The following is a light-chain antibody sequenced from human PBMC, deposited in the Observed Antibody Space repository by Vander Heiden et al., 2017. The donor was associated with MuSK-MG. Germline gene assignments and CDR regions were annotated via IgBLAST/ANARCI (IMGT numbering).Light chain of an antibody. CDR3: RQCDSTPQT. V-gene: IGKV1-39*01. J-gene: IGKJ2*01. Sequence: DIQMTQSPSSLSASVGDRVTITCRASQTISNYLNWYQHKPGKAPKPLIYGASSLRSGGPSRFSGSGSGTDFTLTINRLEPEDFTTYCWRQCDSTPQTFGQGTNVEIK. CDR1: QTISNY. CDR2: GAS.